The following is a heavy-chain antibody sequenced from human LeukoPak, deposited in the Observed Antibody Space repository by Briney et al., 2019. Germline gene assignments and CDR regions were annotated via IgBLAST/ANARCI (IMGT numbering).Heavy chain of an antibody. V-gene: IGHV3-23*01. J-gene: IGHJ4*02. CDR2: ISGSGGST. CDR1: GFTFTSYA. Sequence: GGSLRLSCAASGFTFTSYAMNWVRQAPGKGLEWVSGISGSGGSTYYPDSVKGRSTISRDNSKNTVYLQMNSLRAEDTAVYYCARDSGPAIADTGNYFDYWGQGTLVTVSS. D-gene: IGHD5-12*01. CDR3: ARDSGPAIADTGNYFDY.